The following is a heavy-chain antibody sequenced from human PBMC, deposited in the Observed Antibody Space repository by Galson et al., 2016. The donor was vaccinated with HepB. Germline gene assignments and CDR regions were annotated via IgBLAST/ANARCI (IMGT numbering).Heavy chain of an antibody. CDR3: ARDSLGHLAPLPGHYDFWSGYVDY. CDR2: IWYDGSNK. D-gene: IGHD3-3*01. CDR1: GFTFSSYG. Sequence: SLRLSCAASGFTFSSYGMHWVRQAPGKGLEWVAGIWYDGSNKYYADSVKGRLTISRDNSKNTLYLQMNSLRAEETAVYYCARDSLGHLAPLPGHYDFWSGYVDYWGQGTLVTVSS. J-gene: IGHJ4*02. V-gene: IGHV3-33*01.